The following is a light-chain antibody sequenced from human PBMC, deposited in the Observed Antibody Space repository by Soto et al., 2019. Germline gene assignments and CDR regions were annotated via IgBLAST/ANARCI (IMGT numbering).Light chain of an antibody. CDR2: GAS. Sequence: KCRVTVSQSTVERVTXSSRANTYIGDKLAWYQQKPGLPPSLLIYGASKRATVISDRFSGSGSGKDFTRTTSRQKNEVCAVYYYQQYRNSGTFGQGTKV. CDR3: QQYRNSGT. J-gene: IGKJ1*01. V-gene: IGKV3D-15*01. CDR1: TYIGDK.